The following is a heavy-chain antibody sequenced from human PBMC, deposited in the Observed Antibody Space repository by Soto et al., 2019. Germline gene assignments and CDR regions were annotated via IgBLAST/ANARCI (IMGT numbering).Heavy chain of an antibody. CDR2: IYSGGST. CDR1: GFTVSSNY. D-gene: IGHD3-3*01. V-gene: IGHV3-53*01. Sequence: LRLSCAASGFTVSSNYMSWVRQAPGKGLEWVSVIYSGGSTYYADSVRGRFTISRDNSKNTLYLQMNSLRAEDTAVYYCARDSSGAYYDFWSGYYPGAMDVWGQGTTVTVSS. J-gene: IGHJ6*02. CDR3: ARDSSGAYYDFWSGYYPGAMDV.